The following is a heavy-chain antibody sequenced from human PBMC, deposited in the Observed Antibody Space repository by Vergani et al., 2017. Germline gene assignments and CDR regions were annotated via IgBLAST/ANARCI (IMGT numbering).Heavy chain of an antibody. CDR1: GFTFSSYA. D-gene: IGHD2-15*01. Sequence: QVQLVESGGGVVQPGRSLRLSCAASGFTFSSYAMHWVRQAPGKGLEWVAVISYDGSNKYYADSVKGRFTISRDNSKNTLYLQMNSLRAEDTAVYYCAGEGVRRSRAILDYWGQGTLVAVSS. CDR3: AGEGVRRSRAILDY. CDR2: ISYDGSNK. V-gene: IGHV3-30-3*01. J-gene: IGHJ4*02.